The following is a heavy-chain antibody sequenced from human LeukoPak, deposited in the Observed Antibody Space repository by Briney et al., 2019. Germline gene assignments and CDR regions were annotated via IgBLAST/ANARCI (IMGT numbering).Heavy chain of an antibody. CDR1: GYTFTSYG. CDR2: ISAYNGNT. V-gene: IGHV1-18*01. CDR3: ARGVAAADYYYYGMDV. J-gene: IGHJ6*02. Sequence: ASVKVSCKASGYTFTSYGISWVRQAPGQGLEWMGWISAYNGNTNYAQKLQGRVTMTTDTSTSTAYMELRSLRSDDTAVYYCARGVAAADYYYYGMDVWGQGTTVTVSS. D-gene: IGHD6-13*01.